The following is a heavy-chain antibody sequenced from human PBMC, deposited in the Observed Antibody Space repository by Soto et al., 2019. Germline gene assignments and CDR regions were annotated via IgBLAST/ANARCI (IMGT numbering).Heavy chain of an antibody. V-gene: IGHV4-39*01. CDR1: GGSLSSSSYH. J-gene: IGHJ4*02. D-gene: IGHD2-15*01. Sequence: SETPSPTCTVSGGSLSSSSYHWGWIRQPPGKGLEWIGSIYYSGSTYYNPSLKSRVTISVDTSKNQFSLKLSSVTAADTAVYYCARHTPAISISDHWGQGTLVTVSS. CDR2: IYYSGST. CDR3: ARHTPAISISDH.